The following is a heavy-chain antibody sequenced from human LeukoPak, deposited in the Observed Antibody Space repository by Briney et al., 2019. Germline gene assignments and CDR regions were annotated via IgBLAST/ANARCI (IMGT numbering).Heavy chain of an antibody. CDR3: ASNPGGYSYGSHYYYGMDV. V-gene: IGHV3-30*14. CDR1: GFTFSSYA. Sequence: GGSLRLSCAASGFTFSSYAMHWVRQAPGKGLEWVAVISYDGSNKYYADSVKGRFTISRDNSKNTLYLQMNSLRAEDTAVYYCASNPGGYSYGSHYYYGMDVWGQGTTVTVSS. D-gene: IGHD5-18*01. J-gene: IGHJ6*02. CDR2: ISYDGSNK.